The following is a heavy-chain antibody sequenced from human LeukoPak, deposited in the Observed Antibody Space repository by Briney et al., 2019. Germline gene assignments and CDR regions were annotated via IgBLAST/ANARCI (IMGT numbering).Heavy chain of an antibody. V-gene: IGHV1-2*02. CDR2: INPNSGGT. J-gene: IGHJ4*02. CDR1: GYTFTGYY. Sequence: ASVKVSCKASGYTFTGYYMHWVRQAPGQGLEWMGWINPNSGGTNYAQKFQGRVTMTRDTSTSAAYMELRSLRSDDTAVYYCAREIWGGTIFGVAYFDYWGQGTLVTVSS. D-gene: IGHD3-3*01. CDR3: AREIWGGTIFGVAYFDY.